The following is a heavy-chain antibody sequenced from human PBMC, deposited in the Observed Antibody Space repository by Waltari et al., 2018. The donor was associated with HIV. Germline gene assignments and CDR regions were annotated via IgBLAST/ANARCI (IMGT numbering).Heavy chain of an antibody. V-gene: IGHV3-21*04. CDR1: GFGFRAYT. CDR3: TTLADTTMGRDWYFDL. CDR2: VSQKGDYV. J-gene: IGHJ2*01. Sequence: VYLVESGGGLVKPGGSLKLSCEGSGFGFRAYTMNWVRQAPGKGLKWVSSVSQKGDYVYYTDAMKGRLSITRDNSKNLMFLEMTRLRPEDSATYFCTTLADTTMGRDWYFDLWGRGVWVIVST. D-gene: IGHD3-10*01.